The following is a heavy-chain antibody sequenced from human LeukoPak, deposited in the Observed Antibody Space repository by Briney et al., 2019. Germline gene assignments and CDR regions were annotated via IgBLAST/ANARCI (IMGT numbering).Heavy chain of an antibody. CDR3: ARGPRNDP. V-gene: IGHV1-8*01. D-gene: IGHD1-14*01. CDR2: VHPDSGNT. CDR1: GYPFSTWE. J-gene: IGHJ5*02. Sequence: ASVKVSCKTSGYPFSTWEINWVRQAAGQGLEWLGWVHPDSGNTDYAQKFRGRVTMSRDTSTSTAYMELSGLRLDDTAVYFCARGPRNDPWGQGTLVTVSA.